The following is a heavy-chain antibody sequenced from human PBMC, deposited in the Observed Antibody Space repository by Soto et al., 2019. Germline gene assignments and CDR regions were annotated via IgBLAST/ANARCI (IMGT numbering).Heavy chain of an antibody. V-gene: IGHV4-39*01. CDR1: GGSISSRSYF. D-gene: IGHD6-19*01. CDR2: VSYNVTT. J-gene: IGHJ4*02. CDR3: ARQAVDEGYSSGWYFDS. Sequence: QLQLQESGPGLVKPSETLFLTCTVSGGSISSRSYFWGWIRQPPGKGLEWIGSVSYNVTTYYNPSLKSRLTMSVDTSQNPFFLKLSSVSAADTAVYYCARQAVDEGYSSGWYFDSWGQGTLVTVSS.